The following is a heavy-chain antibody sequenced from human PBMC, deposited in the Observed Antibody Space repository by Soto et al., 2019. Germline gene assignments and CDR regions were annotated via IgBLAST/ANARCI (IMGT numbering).Heavy chain of an antibody. CDR1: GFTFSNYG. D-gene: IGHD3-16*01. Sequence: QMQLVESGGGVDQPGRSLRLSCASSGFTFSNYGMHWVRQAPGKGLEWVAVIWYDATRRYYADSVKGRFIVSRDNSKNTLYLQMDSLRAEDTAVYYCTRDIRSRYFDLWGRGTLVTVSS. CDR2: IWYDATRR. CDR3: TRDIRSRYFDL. V-gene: IGHV3-33*01. J-gene: IGHJ2*01.